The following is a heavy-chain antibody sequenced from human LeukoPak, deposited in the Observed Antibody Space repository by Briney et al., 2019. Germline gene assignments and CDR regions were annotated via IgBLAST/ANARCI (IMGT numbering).Heavy chain of an antibody. CDR1: GFTFNTYS. Sequence: GGSLRLSCEASGFTFNTYSMNWARQAPGKGLEWVSSIDSSGGYIFYADSVKGRFTISRDDPHNTLYLQMNSLRAEDTAVYFCARGGVDYYGSGTYYLMYYFDYWGQGALVTVSS. CDR2: IDSSGGYI. D-gene: IGHD3-10*01. V-gene: IGHV3-21*04. CDR3: ARGGVDYYGSGTYYLMYYFDY. J-gene: IGHJ4*02.